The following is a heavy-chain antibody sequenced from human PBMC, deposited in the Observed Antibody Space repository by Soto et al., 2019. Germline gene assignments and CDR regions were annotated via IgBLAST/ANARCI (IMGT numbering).Heavy chain of an antibody. D-gene: IGHD3-9*01. CDR3: AKDRYFDWLDNSNWFDP. V-gene: IGHV3-9*01. CDR2: ISWNSGSI. Sequence: ALRLSCAASGFTFDDYAMHWVRQAPGKGLEWVSGISWNSGSIGYADSVKGRFTISRDNAKNSLYLQMNSLRAEDTALYYCAKDRYFDWLDNSNWFDPWGQGTLVTVSS. J-gene: IGHJ5*02. CDR1: GFTFDDYA.